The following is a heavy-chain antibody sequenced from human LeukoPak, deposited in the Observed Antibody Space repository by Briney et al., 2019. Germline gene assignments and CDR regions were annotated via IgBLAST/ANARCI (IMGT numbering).Heavy chain of an antibody. CDR1: GFTFSRYA. CDR3: AKDPGDAFDI. Sequence: GGSLRLSCAASGFTFSRYAMSWVRQAPGRGLEWVSAISGSGGSTYYADSVKGRFTISRDNSKNTLYLQMNSLRAEDTAVYYCAKDPGDAFDIWGQGTMVTVSS. CDR2: ISGSGGST. V-gene: IGHV3-23*01. J-gene: IGHJ3*02.